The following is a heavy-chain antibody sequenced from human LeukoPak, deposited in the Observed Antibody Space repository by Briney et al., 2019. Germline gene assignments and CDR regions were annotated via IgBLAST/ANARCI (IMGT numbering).Heavy chain of an antibody. CDR2: IRYDGSNK. CDR1: GFTFSSYG. D-gene: IGHD3-22*01. J-gene: IGHJ5*02. V-gene: IGHV3-30*02. Sequence: TGGSLRLSCAASGFTFSSYGMHWVRQAPGKGLEWVAFIRYDGSNKYYADSVKGRFTISRDNSKNTLYLQMNSLRAEDTAVYYCAKVDSSGYPNNWFDPWGQGILVTVSS. CDR3: AKVDSSGYPNNWFDP.